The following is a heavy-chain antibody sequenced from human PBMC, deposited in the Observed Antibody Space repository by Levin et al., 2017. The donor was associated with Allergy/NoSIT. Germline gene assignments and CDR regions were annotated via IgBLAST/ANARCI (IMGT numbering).Heavy chain of an antibody. CDR2: IYYSGST. CDR1: GGSISSSSSY. V-gene: IGHV4-39*01. CDR3: ARLERVVLGRWFDP. D-gene: IGHD1-1*01. J-gene: IGHJ5*02. Sequence: SQTLSLTCAVSGGSISSSSSYWGWIRQPPGKGLEWIGNIYYSGSTYYNPSLQSRVTISVDTSKNQFSLKLSSVTAADTAVYYCARLERVVLGRWFDPWGQGTLVTVSS.